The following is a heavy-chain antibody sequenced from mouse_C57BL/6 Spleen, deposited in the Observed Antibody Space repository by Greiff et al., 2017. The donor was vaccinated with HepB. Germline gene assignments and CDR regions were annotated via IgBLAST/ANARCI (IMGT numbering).Heavy chain of an antibody. J-gene: IGHJ2*01. CDR3: ARGGIYDYDGEFDY. D-gene: IGHD2-4*01. V-gene: IGHV1-39*01. CDR2: INPNYGTT. Sequence: VQLKQSGPELVKPGASVKISCKASGYSFTDYNMNWVKQSNGKSLEWIGVINPNYGTTSYNQKFKGKATLTVDQSSSTAYMQLNSLTSEDSAVYYCARGGIYDYDGEFDYWGQVTTLTVSS. CDR1: GYSFTDYN.